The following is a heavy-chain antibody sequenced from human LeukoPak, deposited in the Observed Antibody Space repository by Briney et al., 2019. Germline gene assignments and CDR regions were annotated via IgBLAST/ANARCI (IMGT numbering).Heavy chain of an antibody. D-gene: IGHD3-22*01. CDR1: GGTFSSYA. CDR2: IIPILGIA. CDR3: ARDHSSGYPY. Sequence: SVKVSCKASGGTFSSYAISWVRQAPGQGLEWMGKIIPILGIANYAQKFQGRVTITADKSTSTAYMELSSLRSEDTAVYYCARDHSSGYPYWGQGTLVTVSS. J-gene: IGHJ4*02. V-gene: IGHV1-69*04.